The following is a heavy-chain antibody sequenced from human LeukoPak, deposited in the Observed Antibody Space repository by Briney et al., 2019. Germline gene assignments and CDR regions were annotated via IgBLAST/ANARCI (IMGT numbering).Heavy chain of an antibody. D-gene: IGHD5-12*01. Sequence: GGSLRLSCAASGFTFSSYWMSWVRQAPGKGLEWVARITADGTEDYAAPVNARFTASRDDSKTTVYLQMNSLTTEDTAVYYCTTAPTRGWLPYFDYWGQGTVVTVSS. CDR3: TTAPTRGWLPYFDY. V-gene: IGHV3-15*01. CDR2: ITADGTE. CDR1: GFTFSSYW. J-gene: IGHJ4*02.